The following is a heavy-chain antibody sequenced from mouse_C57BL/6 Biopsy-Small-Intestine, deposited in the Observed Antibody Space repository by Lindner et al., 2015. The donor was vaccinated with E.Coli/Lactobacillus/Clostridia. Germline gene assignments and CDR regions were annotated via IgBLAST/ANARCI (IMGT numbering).Heavy chain of an antibody. CDR3: ARRDYDDY. Sequence: VKQSPEKSLEWIGRINPYNGDTFYNQKFKGKATLTADKSSSTAYMELRSLTSEDSAVYFCARRDYDDYWGQGTTLTISS. V-gene: IGHV1-20*01. J-gene: IGHJ2*01. D-gene: IGHD2-4*01. CDR2: INPYNGDT.